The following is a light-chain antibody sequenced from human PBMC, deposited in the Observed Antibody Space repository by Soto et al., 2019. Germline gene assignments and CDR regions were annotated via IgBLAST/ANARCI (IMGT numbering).Light chain of an antibody. V-gene: IGKV3D-20*01. Sequence: PGERATLSCGASQSVSNSYLAWYQQKPGLAPRLLIQDASSAATGIPDRFSGSGSGTDFTLTISRVEPEDFAVYYCQQYGTSPWTFGQGTKLEMK. J-gene: IGKJ2*01. CDR2: DAS. CDR1: QSVSNSY. CDR3: QQYGTSPWT.